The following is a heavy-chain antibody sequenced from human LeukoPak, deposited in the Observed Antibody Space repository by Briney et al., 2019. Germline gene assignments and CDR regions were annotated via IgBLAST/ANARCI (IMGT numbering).Heavy chain of an antibody. CDR1: GGSVSSGIYY. CDR2: IYYSGST. J-gene: IGHJ5*02. V-gene: IGHV4-61*01. CDR3: AREIGRYSSSWYSGADP. Sequence: SETLSLTCTVSGGSVSSGIYYWRWIRQPPGKGLEWIGYIYYSGSTNYNPSLKSRVTISVDTSKNQFSLKLSSVTAADTAVYYCAREIGRYSSSWYSGADPWGQGTLVTVSS. D-gene: IGHD6-13*01.